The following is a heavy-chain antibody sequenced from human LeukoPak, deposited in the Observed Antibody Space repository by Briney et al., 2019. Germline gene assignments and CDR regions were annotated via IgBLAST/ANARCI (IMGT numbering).Heavy chain of an antibody. D-gene: IGHD5-12*01. CDR2: MNPNSGNT. CDR1: GYTFTSYD. CDR3: ARVSGYHWESFYDY. Sequence: ASVKVSCKASGYTFTSYDINWVRQATGQGLEWMGWMNPNSGNTGYAQKFQGRVTITRNTSISTAYMELSSLRSEDTAVYYCARVSGYHWESFYDYWGQGTLVTVSS. V-gene: IGHV1-8*03. J-gene: IGHJ4*02.